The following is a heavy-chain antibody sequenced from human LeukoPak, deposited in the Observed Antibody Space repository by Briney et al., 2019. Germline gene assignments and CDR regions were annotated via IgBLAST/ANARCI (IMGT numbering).Heavy chain of an antibody. CDR3: ARSTGDRNDVPDAFDI. V-gene: IGHV1-24*01. D-gene: IGHD1-1*01. CDR1: GYTFTSYD. Sequence: GASVKVSCKASGYTFTSYDINWVRQAPGKGLEWMGGFDPEDGETIYAQKFQGRVTMTEDTSTDTAYMELSSLRSEDTAVYYCARSTGDRNDVPDAFDIWGQGTMVTVSS. J-gene: IGHJ3*02. CDR2: FDPEDGET.